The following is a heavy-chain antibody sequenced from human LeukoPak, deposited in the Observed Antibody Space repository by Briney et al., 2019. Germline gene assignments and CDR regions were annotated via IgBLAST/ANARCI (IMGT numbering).Heavy chain of an antibody. Sequence: GASVKVSCKPSGYTFTGYYMHWVRQAPGQGLEWMGWISGYYGNTDYAQKLQGRVTMTTETSTSTAYMELRSLRSDDTAIYYCARTCSGASCYVIYWGQGTLLTVSS. CDR3: ARTCSGASCYVIY. V-gene: IGHV1-18*04. CDR1: GYTFTGYY. J-gene: IGHJ4*02. D-gene: IGHD2-15*01. CDR2: ISGYYGNT.